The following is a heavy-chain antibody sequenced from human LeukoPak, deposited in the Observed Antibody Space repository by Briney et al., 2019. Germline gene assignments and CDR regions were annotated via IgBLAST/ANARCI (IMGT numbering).Heavy chain of an antibody. V-gene: IGHV6-1*01. CDR1: GDSVSSNSAA. CDR2: TYYRSKWYN. D-gene: IGHD2-2*01. J-gene: IGHJ6*02. Sequence: SQTLSLTCAISGDSVSSNSAAWNWIRQSPSRGLEWLGRTYYRSKWYNDYAVSVKSRITISPDTSKNQFSLQLNSVTPEDTAVYYCARELGYCSSTSCYYYYGMDVWGQGTTVTVSS. CDR3: ARELGYCSSTSCYYYYGMDV.